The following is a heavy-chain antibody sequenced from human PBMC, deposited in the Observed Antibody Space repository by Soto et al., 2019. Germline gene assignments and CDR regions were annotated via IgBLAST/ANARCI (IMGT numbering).Heavy chain of an antibody. D-gene: IGHD3-10*01. Sequence: QVQLVESGGGLVKPGGSLRLSCAASGFTFSDYYMSWIRQAPGKGLEWVSYISSSSSYTNYADSVKGRFTISRDNAKNSLYLQTNSLRAEDTAVYYCARDKALWFGVDYYYGMDVWGQGTTVTVSS. V-gene: IGHV3-11*06. CDR3: ARDKALWFGVDYYYGMDV. J-gene: IGHJ6*02. CDR2: ISSSSSYT. CDR1: GFTFSDYY.